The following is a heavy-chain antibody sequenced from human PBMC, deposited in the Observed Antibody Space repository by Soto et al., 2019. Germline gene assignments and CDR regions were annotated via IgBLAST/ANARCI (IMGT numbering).Heavy chain of an antibody. D-gene: IGHD3-16*01. Sequence: QVQVVESGGGVVQPGRSLRLSCAASGFTFSNYAMHWVRQAPGKGLEWVAVISYDGSNKYYADSVKGRLNISRDNSKNSVYLQLNSLRAEDTAVYFCARARFNYDFYYWGLGTLVTVAS. CDR3: ARARFNYDFYY. J-gene: IGHJ4*02. CDR2: ISYDGSNK. V-gene: IGHV3-30-3*01. CDR1: GFTFSNYA.